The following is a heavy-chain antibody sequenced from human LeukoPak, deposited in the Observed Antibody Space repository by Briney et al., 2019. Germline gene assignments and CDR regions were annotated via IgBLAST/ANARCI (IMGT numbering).Heavy chain of an antibody. D-gene: IGHD3-10*01. V-gene: IGHV3-74*01. CDR1: GFSFSTYW. CDR2: ITSDGSYT. CDR3: TRPSAGGGLAAGY. Sequence: GGSLRLSCAASGFSFSTYWMHWVRQAPGKGLVWVSRITSDGSYTNYADSVRGRFTISRDNAKETLYLQMSSLRVEDTAIYYCTRPSAGGGLAAGYWGQGTLVTVSS. J-gene: IGHJ4*02.